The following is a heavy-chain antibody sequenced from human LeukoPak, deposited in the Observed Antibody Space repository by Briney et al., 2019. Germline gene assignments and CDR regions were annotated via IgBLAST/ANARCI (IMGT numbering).Heavy chain of an antibody. V-gene: IGHV3-23*01. J-gene: IGHJ4*02. D-gene: IGHD6-13*01. Sequence: GGSLRLSCAASGFTFSSYAMRWVRQAPGKGLEWVSSVSGSGGSTYYADSVKGRFTISRDNSKNTLYLQMNSLRAEDTAVYYCAKGLKGSSWHGDDYWGQGTLVTVSS. CDR1: GFTFSSYA. CDR3: AKGLKGSSWHGDDY. CDR2: VSGSGGST.